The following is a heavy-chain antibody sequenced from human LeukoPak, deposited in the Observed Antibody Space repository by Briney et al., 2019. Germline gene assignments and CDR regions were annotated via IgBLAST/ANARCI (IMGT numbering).Heavy chain of an antibody. J-gene: IGHJ5*02. CDR1: GYSISSGYY. CDR2: IYYSGST. Sequence: PSETLSLTCAVSGYSISSGYYWGWIRQPPGKGLEWIGYIYYSGSTNYNPSLKSRVTISVDTSKNQFSLKLSSVTAADTAVYYCARDEETGFDPWGQGTLVTVSS. V-gene: IGHV4-38-2*02. CDR3: ARDEETGFDP. D-gene: IGHD2-21*02.